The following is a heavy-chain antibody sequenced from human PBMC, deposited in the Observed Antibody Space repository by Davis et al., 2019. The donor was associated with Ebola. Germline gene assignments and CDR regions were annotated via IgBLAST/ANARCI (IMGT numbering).Heavy chain of an antibody. CDR2: INPNSGGT. Sequence: ASVKVSCKASGYSFRGYHIHWVRQAPGQGFEWMGRINPNSGGTDYAQKFQGRVTMTRDTSIRSAYMELSRLRSDDTAVYYCATLWFGELLGMDVWGKGTTVTVSS. D-gene: IGHD3-10*01. CDR3: ATLWFGELLGMDV. J-gene: IGHJ6*04. V-gene: IGHV1-2*06. CDR1: GYSFRGYH.